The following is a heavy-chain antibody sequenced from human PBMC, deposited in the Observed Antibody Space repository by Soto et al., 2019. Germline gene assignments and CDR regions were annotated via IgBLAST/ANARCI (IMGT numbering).Heavy chain of an antibody. J-gene: IGHJ5*02. CDR3: AREGYCSSTSCPPGRWFDP. V-gene: IGHV4-59*01. CDR2: IYYSGST. D-gene: IGHD2-2*01. Sequence: SETLSLTCTVSGGSISSYYWSWIRQPPGKGLEWIGYIYYSGSTNYNPSLKSRVTISVDTSKNQFSLKLSSVTAADTAVYYCAREGYCSSTSCPPGRWFDPWGQGTLVTVSS. CDR1: GGSISSYY.